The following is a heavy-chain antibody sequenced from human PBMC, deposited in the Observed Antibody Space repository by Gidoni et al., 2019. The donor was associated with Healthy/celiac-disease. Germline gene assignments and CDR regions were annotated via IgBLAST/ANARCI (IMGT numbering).Heavy chain of an antibody. CDR2: ISYDGSNK. V-gene: IGHV3-30-3*01. J-gene: IGHJ4*02. CDR1: GFTFSSYA. Sequence: QVQLVESGGGVVQPGRSLRLSCAASGFTFSSYAMHWVRQAPGKGLEWVAVISYDGSNKYYADSVKGRFTISRDNSKNTLYLQMNSLRAEDTAVYYCARDRITMVQGVIITGYFDYWGQGTLVTVSS. CDR3: ARDRITMVQGVIITGYFDY. D-gene: IGHD3-10*01.